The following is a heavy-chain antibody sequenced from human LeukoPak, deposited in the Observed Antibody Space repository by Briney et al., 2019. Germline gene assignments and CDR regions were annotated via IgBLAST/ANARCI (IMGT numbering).Heavy chain of an antibody. V-gene: IGHV4-59*08. D-gene: IGHD6-13*01. CDR2: IYYSGST. Sequence: NSSETLSLTCTVSGGSISSYYWSWIRQPPGKGLEWIGYIYYSGSTYYNPSLKSRVTISVDTSKNQFSLKLSSVTAADTAVYYCASHSSSLRNWFDPWGQGTLVTVSS. CDR3: ASHSSSLRNWFDP. CDR1: GGSISSYY. J-gene: IGHJ5*02.